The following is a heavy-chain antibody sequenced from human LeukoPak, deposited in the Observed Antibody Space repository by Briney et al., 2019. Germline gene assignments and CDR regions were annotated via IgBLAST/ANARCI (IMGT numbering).Heavy chain of an antibody. CDR3: ARGSYSGSYYVHY. CDR2: IYYSGST. Sequence: SETLSLTCTVSGGSVSSGSYYWSWIRQPPGKGLEWIGYIYYSGSTNYNPSLKSRVTISVDTSKNQFSLKLSSVTAADTAVYYCARGSYSGSYYVHYWGQGTLVTASS. CDR1: GGSVSSGSYY. D-gene: IGHD1-26*01. J-gene: IGHJ4*02. V-gene: IGHV4-61*01.